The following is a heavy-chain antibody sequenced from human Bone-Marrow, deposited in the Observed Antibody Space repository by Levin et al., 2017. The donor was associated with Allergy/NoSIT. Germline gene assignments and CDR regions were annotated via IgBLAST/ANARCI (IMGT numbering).Heavy chain of an antibody. D-gene: IGHD1-1*01. V-gene: IGHV1-46*02. CDR3: ARSGTGLGNNRFDP. CDR2: LDPTGSST. J-gene: IGHJ5*02. CDR1: GYTFNMYY. Sequence: EASVKVSCQTSGYTFNMYYMHWVRQAPGQGLEWMGVLDPTGSSTTTAQKFQGRLTMTGDSSTRTVYMELSDLKSEDTAFYFCARSGTGLGNNRFDPWGQGTRVTVSS.